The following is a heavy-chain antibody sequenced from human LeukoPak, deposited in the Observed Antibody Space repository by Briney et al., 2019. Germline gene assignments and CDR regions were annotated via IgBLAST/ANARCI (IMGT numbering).Heavy chain of an antibody. CDR2: INWDGGVT. CDR3: AKATATVTTLSAFDY. Sequence: PGGPLRLSCAASGFTFDDHTMYWVRQTPGKGLEWVSLINWDGGVTYYMDSMKGRFTISRDNSKNSLYLQMISLRTEDTAMYYCAKATATVTTLSAFDYWGRGTLVTVSS. J-gene: IGHJ4*02. CDR1: GFTFDDHT. V-gene: IGHV3-43*01. D-gene: IGHD4-17*01.